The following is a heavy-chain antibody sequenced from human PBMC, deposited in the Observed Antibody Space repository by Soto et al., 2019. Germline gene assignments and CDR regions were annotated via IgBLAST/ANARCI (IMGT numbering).Heavy chain of an antibody. CDR3: ARDVGYGLIDG. J-gene: IGHJ4*02. D-gene: IGHD5-18*01. Sequence: QVQLVQSGGEVKKPGASVKVSCKASGYTFTSYGISWVRQAPGQGLEWMGWINAYNGNTNYAQKVQGRVTMTTDTATSRAYMELRSLRSDDTAVYYGARDVGYGLIDGWGQGTLVTVSS. CDR1: GYTFTSYG. CDR2: INAYNGNT. V-gene: IGHV1-18*01.